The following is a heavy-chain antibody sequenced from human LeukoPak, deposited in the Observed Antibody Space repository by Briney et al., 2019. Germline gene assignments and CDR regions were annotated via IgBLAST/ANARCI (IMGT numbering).Heavy chain of an antibody. Sequence: GSLRLSCAASGFTFSSFAMSWFRQAPGKGLEWGSAISCSGGSTYYADSLKGRFTISRDNSKDTLYLQINSLRAEDTAVYYCANDDNGFDYWGQGTLVTVSS. J-gene: IGHJ4*02. V-gene: IGHV3-23*01. CDR3: ANDDNGFDY. CDR1: GFTFSSFA. D-gene: IGHD2-8*01. CDR2: ISCSGGST.